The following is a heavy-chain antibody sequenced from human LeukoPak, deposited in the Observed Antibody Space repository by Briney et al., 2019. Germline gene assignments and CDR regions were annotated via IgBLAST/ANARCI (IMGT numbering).Heavy chain of an antibody. CDR1: GFTFSSYS. Sequence: GGSLRLSCAASGFTFSSYSMNWVRQAPGKGLEWVSSISSSSSYIYYADSVKGRFTISRDNAKNSLYLQMNSLRAEDTAVYYCARDLCSTSCPDASDIWGQGTMVTVSS. D-gene: IGHD2-2*01. CDR3: ARDLCSTSCPDASDI. J-gene: IGHJ3*02. V-gene: IGHV3-21*01. CDR2: ISSSSSYI.